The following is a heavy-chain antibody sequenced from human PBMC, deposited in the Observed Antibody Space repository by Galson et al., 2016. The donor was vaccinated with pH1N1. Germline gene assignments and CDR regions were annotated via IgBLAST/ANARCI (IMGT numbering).Heavy chain of an antibody. CDR1: GFSLSTSGVG. Sequence: PALVKPTHTLTLTCTFSGFSLSTSGVGVGWIRQPPGKALEWLALIYWNDDKRYSPSLKSRLTITKDTSKNQVVLTMTNMDPVDTATYYCAHSLYGDYVGWFDPWGQGTLVTVSS. CDR3: AHSLYGDYVGWFDP. J-gene: IGHJ5*02. D-gene: IGHD4-17*01. CDR2: IYWNDDK. V-gene: IGHV2-5*01.